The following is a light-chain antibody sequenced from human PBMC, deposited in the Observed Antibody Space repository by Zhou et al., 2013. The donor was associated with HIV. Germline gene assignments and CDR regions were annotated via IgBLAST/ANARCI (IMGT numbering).Light chain of an antibody. CDR1: RSNIGTGYD. CDR3: QSYDSSLSGWV. V-gene: IGLV1-40*01. CDR2: GNS. Sequence: QSVLTQPPSVSGAAGQRVTISCTGSRSNIGTGYDVHWYQQLPGTAPKVLIYGNSNRPSGVPDRFSGSKSGTSASLAITGLQAEDEADYYCQSYDSSLSGWVFGRRDQ. J-gene: IGLJ3*02.